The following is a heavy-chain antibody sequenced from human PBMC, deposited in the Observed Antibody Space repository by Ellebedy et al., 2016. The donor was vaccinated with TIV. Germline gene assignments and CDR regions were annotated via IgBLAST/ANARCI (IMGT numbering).Heavy chain of an antibody. D-gene: IGHD4-11*01. CDR1: GYSFTSYW. J-gene: IGHJ6*03. CDR3: ARHQTTVTLFGYYYYMDV. CDR2: IYPGDSDT. Sequence: GESLKISXKGSGYSFTSYWIGWVRQMPGKGLEWMGIIYPGDSDTRYSPSFQGQVTISADKSISTAYLQWSSLKASDTAMYYCARHQTTVTLFGYYYYMDVWGKGTTVTVSS. V-gene: IGHV5-51*01.